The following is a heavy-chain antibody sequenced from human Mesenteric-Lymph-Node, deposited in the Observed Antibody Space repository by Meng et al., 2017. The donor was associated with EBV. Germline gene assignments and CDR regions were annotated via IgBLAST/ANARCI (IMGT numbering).Heavy chain of an antibody. V-gene: IGHV1-2*06. CDR1: GYTFTHYT. D-gene: IGHD2-2*01. CDR2: INPISGGT. J-gene: IGHJ4*02. CDR3: ARGGDLVVVSPMEDY. Sequence: QGPVVQAGAGVKKPWDPVNVSSEASGYTFTHYTMHLVRPAPGEGLEWVGRINPISGGTNLAQKFQGRVTMTRDTSISTVYLELSRLRSDDTAVYFCARGGDLVVVSPMEDYWGQGTLVTVSS.